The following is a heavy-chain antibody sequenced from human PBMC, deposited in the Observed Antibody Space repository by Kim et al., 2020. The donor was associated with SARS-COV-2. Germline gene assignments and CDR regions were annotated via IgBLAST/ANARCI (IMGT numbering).Heavy chain of an antibody. V-gene: IGHV1-3*01. J-gene: IGHJ4*02. Sequence: KYSQKFQGRVTITRDTSASTAYMELSSLKSEDTAVYYCARRGTDDDYFDYWGQGTLVTVSS. D-gene: IGHD3-16*01. CDR3: ARRGTDDDYFDY.